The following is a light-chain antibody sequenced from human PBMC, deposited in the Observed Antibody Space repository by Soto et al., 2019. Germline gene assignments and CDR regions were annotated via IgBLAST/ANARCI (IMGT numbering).Light chain of an antibody. J-gene: IGKJ4*01. V-gene: IGKV1-27*01. CDR3: QKCKVAPFT. CDR1: QDIGNF. CDR2: AAS. Sequence: ILMTQSPSSLSAFVGDRVTITCRASQDIGNFLAWYQQKPGKVPKLLIYAASTLQSGVPSRFSGSGSGKDFTLTISSPQPEDVATYYCQKCKVAPFTFGGGNKVDXK.